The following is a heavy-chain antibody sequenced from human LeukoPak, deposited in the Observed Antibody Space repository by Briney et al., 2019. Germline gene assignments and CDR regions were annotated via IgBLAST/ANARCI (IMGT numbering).Heavy chain of an antibody. D-gene: IGHD3-10*01. Sequence: SETLSLTRAVSGGSISSSNWCSLVRQPPGQGLEWIGEIYHSGSTNYIPSLKSRVTISVDKSKNQFSLKLSSVTAADTAVYYCASFRGSGVSKIDPWGQGTLVTVSS. J-gene: IGHJ5*02. CDR1: GGSISSSNW. V-gene: IGHV4-4*02. CDR2: IYHSGST. CDR3: ASFRGSGVSKIDP.